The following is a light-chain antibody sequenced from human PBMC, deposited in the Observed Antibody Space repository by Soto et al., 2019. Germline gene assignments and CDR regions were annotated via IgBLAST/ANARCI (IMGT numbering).Light chain of an antibody. CDR2: GAS. V-gene: IGKV3-20*01. Sequence: EIVLTQSPVTLSVSPGDRVTLSCRASQSVDINLAWYQQRAGQAPRLLVYGASSRATGIPDRFSGSGSGTDFTLTISRLEPEDFAVYYCQQYGNSLYTFGQGTRLEIK. CDR3: QQYGNSLYT. J-gene: IGKJ5*01. CDR1: QSVDIN.